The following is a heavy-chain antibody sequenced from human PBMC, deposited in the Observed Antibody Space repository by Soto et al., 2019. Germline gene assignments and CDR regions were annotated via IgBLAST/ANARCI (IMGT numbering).Heavy chain of an antibody. J-gene: IGHJ3*02. D-gene: IGHD3-22*01. Sequence: PSETLSRICTVSGSSVSSGSYYWSWIRQPPGKGLEWIGYIYYSGSTNYNPSLKSRVTISVDTSKNQFSLKLSSVTAADTAVYYCARDSARYYYDSRPGSFDIWGEGTM. CDR1: GSSVSSGSYY. CDR2: IYYSGST. V-gene: IGHV4-61*01. CDR3: ARDSARYYYDSRPGSFDI.